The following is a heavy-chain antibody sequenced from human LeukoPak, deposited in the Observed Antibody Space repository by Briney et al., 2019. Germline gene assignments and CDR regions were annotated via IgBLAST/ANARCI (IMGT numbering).Heavy chain of an antibody. V-gene: IGHV3-48*01. Sequence: GGSLRLSCAASGFTFSAFHMNWVRQAPGKGLEWVAYISSGSDLIVYADSVKGRFAISRDNAKNSLFLQMNSRTAEDTAVYYCARVWQDYSNTDYWGQGTLVAVSS. CDR2: ISSGSDLI. J-gene: IGHJ4*02. CDR3: ARVWQDYSNTDY. CDR1: GFTFSAFH. D-gene: IGHD4-11*01.